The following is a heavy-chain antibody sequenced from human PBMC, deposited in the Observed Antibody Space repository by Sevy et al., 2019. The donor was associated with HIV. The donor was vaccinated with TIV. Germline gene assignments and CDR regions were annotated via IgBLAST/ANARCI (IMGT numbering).Heavy chain of an antibody. Sequence: SETLSLTCAVHDGSFSGYYWNWIRQLPGKGLEWIGEINESGITYYNPSLKSRVTISVATSKKQFSLRLNSVTVVDSAVYFCARSPPVVVVPGAPSWFDPWGQGTLVTVSS. D-gene: IGHD2-2*01. CDR1: DGSFSGYY. CDR3: ARSPPVVVVPGAPSWFDP. CDR2: INESGIT. V-gene: IGHV4-34*01. J-gene: IGHJ5*02.